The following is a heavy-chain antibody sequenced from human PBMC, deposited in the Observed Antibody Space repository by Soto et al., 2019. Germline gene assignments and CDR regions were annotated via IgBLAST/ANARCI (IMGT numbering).Heavy chain of an antibody. V-gene: IGHV1-8*01. J-gene: IGHJ6*02. CDR3: ARGGGSSGYYYYSYGMDV. Sequence: ASVKVSCKASGYTFTSYDINWVRQATGQGLEWMGWMNPNSGNTGYAQKFQGRVTMTRNTSISTAYMELSSLRSEDTAVYYCARGGGSSGYYYYSYGMDVWGQGTTVTVSS. CDR1: GYTFTSYD. D-gene: IGHD3-22*01. CDR2: MNPNSGNT.